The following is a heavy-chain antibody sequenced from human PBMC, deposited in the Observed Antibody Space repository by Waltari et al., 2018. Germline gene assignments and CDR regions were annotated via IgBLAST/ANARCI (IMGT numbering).Heavy chain of an antibody. Sequence: EVQLLESGGGLVQPGGSLRLSCAASGFTFSSYAMSWVRQAPGKGLGWVSAISGSGGSTYYADSVKGRFTISRDNSNNTLYLQMNSLRAEDTAVYYCANLGSSSWYSDYWGQGTLVTVSS. D-gene: IGHD6-13*01. CDR1: GFTFSSYA. J-gene: IGHJ4*02. CDR3: ANLGSSSWYSDY. CDR2: ISGSGGST. V-gene: IGHV3-23*01.